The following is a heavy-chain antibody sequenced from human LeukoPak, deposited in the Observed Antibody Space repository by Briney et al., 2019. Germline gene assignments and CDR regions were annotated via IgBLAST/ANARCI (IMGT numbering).Heavy chain of an antibody. D-gene: IGHD5-18*01. CDR3: ARDSGYSYDYPLDY. V-gene: IGHV3-74*01. CDR1: GFTFSTSA. J-gene: IGHJ4*02. Sequence: GGSLRLSCAASGFTFSTSAMNWVRQAPGKGLVWVSRINTDGSSTSYADSVKGRFTISRDNAKNTLYLQLNGLRAEDTAVYYCARDSGYSYDYPLDYWGQGTLVTVSS. CDR2: INTDGSST.